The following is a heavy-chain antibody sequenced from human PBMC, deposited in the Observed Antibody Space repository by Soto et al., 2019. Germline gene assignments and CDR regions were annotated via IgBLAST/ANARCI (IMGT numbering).Heavy chain of an antibody. CDR3: ARDLWGYCGTDCYPLDV. D-gene: IGHD2-21*02. V-gene: IGHV4-59*01. Sequence: SETLSLTCTVSGGSISSYYWSWIRQPPGKGLEWIGYIYNTGSTVYNPSLKSRVTISVDTSKNQFSLKLNAVTAADTAVYYCARDLWGYCGTDCYPLDVWGQGTTVTVSS. CDR1: GGSISSYY. J-gene: IGHJ6*02. CDR2: IYNTGST.